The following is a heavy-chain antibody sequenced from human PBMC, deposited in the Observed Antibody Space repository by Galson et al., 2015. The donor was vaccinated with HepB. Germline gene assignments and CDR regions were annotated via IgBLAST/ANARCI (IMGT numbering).Heavy chain of an antibody. CDR1: GFSVSYNY. Sequence: LRLSCAASGFSVSYNYMSWVRQAPGKGLEWVSIIYSGGSTYYADSVKGRFTISRDNSKNTLYLQMNSVRAEDTAVYFCARAISVTTIFDSWGQGTLVTVSS. CDR3: ARAISVTTIFDS. CDR2: IYSGGST. V-gene: IGHV3-66*01. J-gene: IGHJ4*02. D-gene: IGHD4-17*01.